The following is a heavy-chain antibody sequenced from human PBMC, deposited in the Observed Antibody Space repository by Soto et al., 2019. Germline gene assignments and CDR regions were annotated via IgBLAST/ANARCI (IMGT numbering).Heavy chain of an antibody. D-gene: IGHD3-10*01. CDR3: ARIGWFGELSFDY. J-gene: IGHJ4*02. V-gene: IGHV4-39*01. CDR1: GGSISSSSYY. CDR2: IYYSGST. Sequence: QLQLQESGPGLVKPSETLSLTCTVSGGSISSSSYYWGWIRQPPGKGLEWIGSIYYSGSTYYNPSLKGRVTISVDTSKNQFSLKLSSVTAADTAVYYCARIGWFGELSFDYWGQGTLVTVSS.